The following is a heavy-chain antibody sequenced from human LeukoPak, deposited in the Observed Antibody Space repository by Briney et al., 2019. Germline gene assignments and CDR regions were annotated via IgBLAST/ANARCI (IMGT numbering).Heavy chain of an antibody. V-gene: IGHV4-39*02. Sequence: PSETLSLTCIVSGGSISSGGHYWGWIRQPPGKGLEWIGRIYYSGSTYYNPSLNSRVTMFIDMSKNHFSLKMSSVTATDTAVYYCARLACGGGSCPAEFDYWGQGTLVTVSS. D-gene: IGHD2-15*01. CDR3: ARLACGGGSCPAEFDY. CDR1: GGSISSGGHY. CDR2: IYYSGST. J-gene: IGHJ4*02.